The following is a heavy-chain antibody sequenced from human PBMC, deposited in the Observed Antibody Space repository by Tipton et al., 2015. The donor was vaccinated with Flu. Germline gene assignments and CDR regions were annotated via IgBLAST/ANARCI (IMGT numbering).Heavy chain of an antibody. CDR2: ISYDGNIK. CDR1: GFTFDTYA. V-gene: IGHV3-30*03. CDR3: ARDSGYDYHYVMGV. Sequence: SLRLSCAASGFTFDTYAMHWVRQAPGKGLEWVAVISYDGNIKYYGDSVKGRFTISRDDSRNMLYLQVNSLRAEDTAVYYCARDSGYDYHYVMGVWGQWTTVTVSS. J-gene: IGHJ6*02. D-gene: IGHD6-19*01.